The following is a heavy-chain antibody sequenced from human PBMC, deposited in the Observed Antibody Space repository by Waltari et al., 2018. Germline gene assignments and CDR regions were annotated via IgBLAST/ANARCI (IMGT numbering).Heavy chain of an antibody. J-gene: IGHJ4*02. V-gene: IGHV4-34*01. CDR2: INHSGST. CDR3: ARRRPYDYVWGSYRYWGYFDY. D-gene: IGHD3-16*02. CDR1: GGSFSGYY. Sequence: QVQLQQWGAGLLKPSETLSLTCAVYGGSFSGYYWSWIRQPPGTGLEWIGEINHSGSTNYNPSRKSRVTISVDTSKNQFSLKLSSVTAADTAVYYCARRRPYDYVWGSYRYWGYFDYWGQGTLVTVSS.